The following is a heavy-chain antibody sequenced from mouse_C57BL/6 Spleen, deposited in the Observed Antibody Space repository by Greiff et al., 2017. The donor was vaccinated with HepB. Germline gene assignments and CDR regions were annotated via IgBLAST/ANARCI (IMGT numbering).Heavy chain of an antibody. V-gene: IGHV1-63*01. CDR3: GRCDCDGGFAY. J-gene: IGHJ3*01. D-gene: IGHD2-4*01. CDR1: GYTFTNYW. Sequence: QVQLKQSGAELVRPGTSVKMSCKASGYTFTNYWIGWAKQRPGHGLEWIGDIYPGGGYTNYNEKFKGKATLTADKSSSTAYMQFSSLTSEDSAIDYCGRCDCDGGFAYWGQGTLVTVSA. CDR2: IYPGGGYT.